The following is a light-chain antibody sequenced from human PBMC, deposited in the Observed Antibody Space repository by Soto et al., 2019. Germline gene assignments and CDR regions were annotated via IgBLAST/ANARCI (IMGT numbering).Light chain of an antibody. CDR1: QSVSTK. Sequence: EIVMTQSPATLSVSPGETVTLSCRASQSVSTKSAWYQQRPGQAPRLLIYGASTRATGIPARFSGSGSGTEFTLTISSLQSEEFAVYFCQQYKDWFSITFGQGTRLEIK. V-gene: IGKV3-15*01. J-gene: IGKJ5*01. CDR2: GAS. CDR3: QQYKDWFSIT.